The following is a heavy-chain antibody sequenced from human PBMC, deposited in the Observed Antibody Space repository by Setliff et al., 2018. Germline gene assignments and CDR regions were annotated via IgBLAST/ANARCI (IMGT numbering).Heavy chain of an antibody. Sequence: GGSLRLSCVVSGFSFSNYGMTWVRQAPGKGLEWISYISTSSGTRYYADSVKGRFTISRDNANQSLYLQMNSLRAEDTAVYYCARLALTGYDSSGYYYALDFYHYIDVWGKGTTVTVSS. J-gene: IGHJ6*03. CDR1: GFSFSNYG. V-gene: IGHV3-48*01. CDR3: ARLALTGYDSSGYYYALDFYHYIDV. CDR2: ISTSSGTR. D-gene: IGHD3-22*01.